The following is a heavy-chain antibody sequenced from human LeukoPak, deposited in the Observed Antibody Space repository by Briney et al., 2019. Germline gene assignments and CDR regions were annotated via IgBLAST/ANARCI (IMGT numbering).Heavy chain of an antibody. Sequence: ASVKVSCKASGYTFTGYYMHWVRQAPGQGLEWMGWISAYNGNTNYAQKLQGRVTMTTDTSTSTAYMELRSLRSDDTAVYYCARVADDYGEYWGGDFDYWGQGTLVTVSS. CDR2: ISAYNGNT. J-gene: IGHJ4*02. D-gene: IGHD4-17*01. CDR3: ARVADDYGEYWGGDFDY. V-gene: IGHV1-18*04. CDR1: GYTFTGYY.